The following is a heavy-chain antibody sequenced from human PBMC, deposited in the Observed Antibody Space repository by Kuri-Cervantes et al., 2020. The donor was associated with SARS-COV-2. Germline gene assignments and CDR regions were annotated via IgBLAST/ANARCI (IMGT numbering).Heavy chain of an antibody. CDR1: GFAFSAYW. CDR3: ARGPRYCSGGSCYWESYYYGMDV. Sequence: LSLTCAASGFAFSAYWMHWVRRAPGKGLVWVSRIKTDGIYTNYADSVKGRFTISRDNAKNTLYLQMNSLRADDTAVYYCARGPRYCSGGSCYWESYYYGMDVWGQATTVTVSS. D-gene: IGHD2-15*01. V-gene: IGHV3-74*01. CDR2: IKTDGIYT. J-gene: IGHJ6*02.